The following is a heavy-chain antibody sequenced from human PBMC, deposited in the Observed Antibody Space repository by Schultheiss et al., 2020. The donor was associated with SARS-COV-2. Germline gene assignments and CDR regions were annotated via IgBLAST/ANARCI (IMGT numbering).Heavy chain of an antibody. CDR3: AISPAYSSSSFYY. J-gene: IGHJ4*02. CDR1: GGSISNYY. D-gene: IGHD6-6*01. Sequence: SETLSLTCTVSGGSISNYYWSWIRQPPGKGLEWIGYIYYSGSTNYNPSLKSRVTISVDTSKNQFSLKLSSVTAADTAVYYCAISPAYSSSSFYYWGQGTLVTVSS. CDR2: IYYSGST. V-gene: IGHV4-59*08.